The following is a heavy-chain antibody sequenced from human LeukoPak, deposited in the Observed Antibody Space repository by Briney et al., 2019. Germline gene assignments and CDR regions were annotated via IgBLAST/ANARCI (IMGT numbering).Heavy chain of an antibody. CDR1: GCTFSSYG. CDR2: IWYDGSNK. V-gene: IGHV3-33*01. J-gene: IGHJ3*02. CDR3: ARTPVAGYHDAFDI. D-gene: IGHD6-19*01. Sequence: GGSLRLSCAASGCTFSSYGMHWVRQAPGKGLEWVAVIWYDGSNKYYADSVKGRFTISRDNSKNTLYLQMNSLRAEDTAVYYCARTPVAGYHDAFDIWGQGTMVTVSS.